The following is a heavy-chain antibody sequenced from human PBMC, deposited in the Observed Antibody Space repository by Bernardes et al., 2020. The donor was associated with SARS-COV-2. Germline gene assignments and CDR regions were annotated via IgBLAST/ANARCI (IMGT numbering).Heavy chain of an antibody. J-gene: IGHJ4*02. V-gene: IGHV1-24*01. Sequence: ASVKVSCKASGYTLTELSMHWVRQAPGKGLEWMGGFDPEDGETIYAQKFQGRVTMTEDTSTDTAYMELSSLRSEDMAVYYCATMGDSSGYYYWDYWGQGTLVTVSS. CDR3: ATMGDSSGYYYWDY. D-gene: IGHD3-22*01. CDR2: FDPEDGET. CDR1: GYTLTELS.